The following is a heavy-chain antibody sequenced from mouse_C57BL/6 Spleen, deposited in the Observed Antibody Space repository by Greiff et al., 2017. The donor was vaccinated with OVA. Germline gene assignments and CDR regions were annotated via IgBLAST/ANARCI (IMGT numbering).Heavy chain of an antibody. J-gene: IGHJ1*03. CDR2: IDPSDSYT. D-gene: IGHD4-1*01. V-gene: IGHV1-59*01. CDR3: ARFLTGTSWYFDV. Sequence: QVQLQQPGAELVRPGTSVKLSCKASGYTFTSYWMHWVKQRPGQGLEWIGVIDPSDSYTNYNQKFKGKATLTVDTSSSTAYMQLSSLTSEDSAVYYCARFLTGTSWYFDVWGTGTTVTVAS. CDR1: GYTFTSYW.